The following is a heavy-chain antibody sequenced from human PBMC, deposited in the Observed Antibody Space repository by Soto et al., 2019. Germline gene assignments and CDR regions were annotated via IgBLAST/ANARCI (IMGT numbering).Heavy chain of an antibody. V-gene: IGHV1-69*13. CDR2: IIPIFGTA. Sequence: GASVKVSCKASGGTFSSYAISWVRQAPGQGLEWMGGIIPIFGTANYAQKFQGRVTITADESTSTAYMELSSLRSEDTAVYYCARDFVVTGSYDASDIWGQGTMVTVSS. J-gene: IGHJ3*02. CDR1: GGTFSSYA. CDR3: ARDFVVTGSYDASDI. D-gene: IGHD1-20*01.